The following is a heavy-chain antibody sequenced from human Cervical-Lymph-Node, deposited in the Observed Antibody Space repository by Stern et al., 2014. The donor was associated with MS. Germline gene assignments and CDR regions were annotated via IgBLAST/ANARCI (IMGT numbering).Heavy chain of an antibody. Sequence: VQLVQSGGGLVKPGGSLRLSCAASGFTFSSYTMNWVRQAPGKGLEWVSYINTKSTYIYYADSVKGRFTVSRDNAKNSLYLQMSSLRGDDTAVYYCANGSPLHYWGQGTLVTVSS. CDR2: INTKSTYI. J-gene: IGHJ4*02. CDR3: ANGSPLHY. V-gene: IGHV3-21*01. CDR1: GFTFSSYT. D-gene: IGHD1-26*01.